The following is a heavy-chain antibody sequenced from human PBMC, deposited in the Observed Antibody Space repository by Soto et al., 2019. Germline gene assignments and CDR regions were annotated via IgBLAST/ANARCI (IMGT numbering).Heavy chain of an antibody. CDR2: LYYGRSA. Sequence: SETLSLTCAVSGDSISSYYCMWIRQPPGKGLESIGYLYYGRSANYNPSLKSRVTLSVDTSTNQCSLTLSSMTAADTAVYYCARHLSSSWYSLPYYYYGMDVWGQGTTVTVSS. J-gene: IGHJ6*02. CDR3: ARHLSSSWYSLPYYYYGMDV. V-gene: IGHV4-59*01. CDR1: GDSISSYY. D-gene: IGHD6-13*01.